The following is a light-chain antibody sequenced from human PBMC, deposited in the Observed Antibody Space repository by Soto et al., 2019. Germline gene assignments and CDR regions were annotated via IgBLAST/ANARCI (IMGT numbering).Light chain of an antibody. J-gene: IGKJ1*01. V-gene: IGKV3-15*01. CDR3: HLYGSSPPWT. CDR1: QSVSSN. CDR2: GAS. Sequence: EIVMTQSPATLSVSPGERATLSCRASQSVSSNLAWYQQKPGQAPRLLIYGASTRATGIPARFSGSGSGTEFTLTISSLQSEDFAVYYCHLYGSSPPWTFGQGTKVEIK.